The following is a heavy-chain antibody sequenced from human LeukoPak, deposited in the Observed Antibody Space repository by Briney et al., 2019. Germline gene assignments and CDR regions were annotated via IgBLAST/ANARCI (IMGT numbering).Heavy chain of an antibody. J-gene: IGHJ4*02. Sequence: GGSLRLSCAASGFTFSSYGMHWVRQAPGKGLEWLALISYDGSNKYSADSVKGRFTISRDNSKNTLYLQMDSLRADDTAVYYCAKDTAAGECTGGNCYSYFDYWGQGTLVTVSS. V-gene: IGHV3-30*18. D-gene: IGHD2-15*01. CDR3: AKDTAAGECTGGNCYSYFDY. CDR2: ISYDGSNK. CDR1: GFTFSSYG.